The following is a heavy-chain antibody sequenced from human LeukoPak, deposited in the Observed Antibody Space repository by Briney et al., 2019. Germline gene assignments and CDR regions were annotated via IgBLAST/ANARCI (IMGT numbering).Heavy chain of an antibody. J-gene: IGHJ4*02. V-gene: IGHV3-15*07. CDR1: SITFTKAW. D-gene: IGHD1-1*01. CDR2: IVSETVGGRT. Sequence: GGSLRLSCAASSITFTKAWMNWVRQAPGKGLEWVARIVSETVGGRTDYAASVKGRFTISRDDSKSTLFLQMSSLKIEDTAVYYCATSITTPGAFDIWGQGVLVTVSS. CDR3: ATSITTPGAFDI.